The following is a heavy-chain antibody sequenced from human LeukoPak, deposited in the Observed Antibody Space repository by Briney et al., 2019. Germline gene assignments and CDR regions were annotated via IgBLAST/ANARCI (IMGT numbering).Heavy chain of an antibody. CDR3: ARRKVVVAASDAFDI. CDR2: IYSGGST. D-gene: IGHD2-15*01. V-gene: IGHV3-53*01. CDR1: GFTVSSNY. Sequence: AGGSLRLSCAASGFTVSSNYMSWVRQAPGKGLEWVSVIYSGGSTYYADSVKGRFTISRDNSKNTLYLQMNSLRAEDTAVYYCARRKVVVAASDAFDIWGQGTMVTVSS. J-gene: IGHJ3*02.